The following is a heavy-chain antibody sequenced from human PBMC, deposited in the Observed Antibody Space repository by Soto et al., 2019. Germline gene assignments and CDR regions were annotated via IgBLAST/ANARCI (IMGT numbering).Heavy chain of an antibody. CDR1: GFTVSSNY. CDR2: IYSGGST. V-gene: IGHV3-53*01. D-gene: IGHD2-8*01. CDR3: ARDSGVYYYYYGMDV. J-gene: IGHJ6*02. Sequence: GGSLRLSCAASGFTVSSNYMSWVRQASGKGLEWVSVIYSGGSTYYADSVKGRFTISRDNSKNTLYLQMNSLRAEDTAVYYCARDSGVYYYYYGMDVWGQGTTVTVSS.